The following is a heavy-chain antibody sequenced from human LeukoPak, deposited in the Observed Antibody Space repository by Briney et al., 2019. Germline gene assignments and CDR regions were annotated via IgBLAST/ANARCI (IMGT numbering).Heavy chain of an antibody. V-gene: IGHV3-74*01. J-gene: IGHJ4*02. CDR1: GFTFSSYW. Sequence: QPGGSLRLSCAASGFTFSSYWMHWVRQTPGEGLVWVSRVNYDGTITYYADSVKGRFTISRDNAQNTLYLQMNSLRAEDTAVYYCAREGLGYSYAYWGQGTLVTVSS. CDR3: AREGLGYSYAY. CDR2: VNYDGTIT. D-gene: IGHD5-18*01.